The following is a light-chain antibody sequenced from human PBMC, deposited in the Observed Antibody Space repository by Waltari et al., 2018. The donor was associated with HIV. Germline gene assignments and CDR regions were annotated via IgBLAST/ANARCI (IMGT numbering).Light chain of an antibody. CDR3: LQDYDYPLT. CDR2: AAS. Sequence: AIQMTQSPSSLSASVGARVTITCRASQGIRNDLSWYQHKPGKAPRLLIYAASILQSGVPSRFGGSGSGTDFILIISSLQPEDFATYYCLQDYDYPLTFGGGTRVQMK. CDR1: QGIRND. J-gene: IGKJ4*01. V-gene: IGKV1-6*01.